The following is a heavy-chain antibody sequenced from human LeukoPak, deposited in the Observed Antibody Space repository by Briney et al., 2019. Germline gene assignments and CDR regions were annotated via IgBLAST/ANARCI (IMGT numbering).Heavy chain of an antibody. CDR2: IYTSRCT. CDR1: GGSISSGSYY. J-gene: IGHJ5*02. V-gene: IGHV4-61*02. D-gene: IGHD5-24*01. CDR3: AREVIEMATIS. Sequence: PSETLSLTCTVSGGSISSGSYYWSWIRQPAGKGLEWIGRIYTSRCTNYNPSLKSRVTISVDTSKNQFSLKLSSVTAADTAVYYCAREVIEMATISWGQGTLVTVSS.